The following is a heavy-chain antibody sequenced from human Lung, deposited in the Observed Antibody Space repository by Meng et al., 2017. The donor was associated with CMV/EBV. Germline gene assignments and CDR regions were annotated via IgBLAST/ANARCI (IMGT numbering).Heavy chain of an antibody. Sequence: SLKISCAASGFTFSAHAVHWVRQAPGKGLEWVASIAYEGSNKYYSDSVKGRFAISRDNSENMLYVQMNSLRAEDTAVYYCVRDGRYLHIRTFGRGLDVWGRGTTVTVSS. J-gene: IGHJ6*02. D-gene: IGHD3-9*01. V-gene: IGHV3-30*09. CDR1: GFTFSAHA. CDR2: IAYEGSNK. CDR3: VRDGRYLHIRTFGRGLDV.